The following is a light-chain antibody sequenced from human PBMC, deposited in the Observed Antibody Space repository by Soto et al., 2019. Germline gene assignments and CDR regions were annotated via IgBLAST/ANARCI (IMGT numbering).Light chain of an antibody. J-gene: IGLJ1*01. CDR3: SSYTKSNTFPYV. Sequence: QSALTQPASVSGSPGQSITISCIGTSSDVGGYDYVSWYQQHPGKAPKLIIYEVSSRPSGVSNRFSGSKSGNTASLTISGLQAEDECDYYCSSYTKSNTFPYVFGTGTKVTVL. CDR2: EVS. V-gene: IGLV2-14*01. CDR1: SSDVGGYDY.